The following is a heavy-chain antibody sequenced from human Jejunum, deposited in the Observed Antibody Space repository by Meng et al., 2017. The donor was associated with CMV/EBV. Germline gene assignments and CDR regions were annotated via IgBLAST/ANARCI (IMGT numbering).Heavy chain of an antibody. V-gene: IGHV4-39*07. CDR1: GGSSRRSRCY. J-gene: IGHJ4*02. Sequence: TGRGGSSRRSRCYWGWVRQPRGKGLEWIGSIFYSGSTYYSPPLKSRVTISVDTSKNQFSLRLSSVSAADTAIYYCARQYGRSLFDYWGRGALVTVSS. CDR2: IFYSGST. D-gene: IGHD2/OR15-2a*01. CDR3: ARQYGRSLFDY.